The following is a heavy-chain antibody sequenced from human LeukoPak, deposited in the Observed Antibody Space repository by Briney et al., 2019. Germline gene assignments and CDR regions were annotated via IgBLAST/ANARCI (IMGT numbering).Heavy chain of an antibody. J-gene: IGHJ5*02. CDR3: ARGIIVATIYWFDP. CDR1: GGSISSYY. CDR2: IYYSGST. V-gene: IGHV4-59*01. Sequence: SETLSLTCTVSGGSISSYYWSWIRQPPGRGLEWIGYIYYSGSTNYNPSLKNRVTISVDTSKNQFSLKLSSVTAADTAVYYCARGIIVATIYWFDPWGQGTLVTVSS. D-gene: IGHD5-12*01.